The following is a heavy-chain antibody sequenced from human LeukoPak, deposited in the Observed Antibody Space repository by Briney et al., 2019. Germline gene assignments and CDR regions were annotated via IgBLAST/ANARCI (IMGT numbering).Heavy chain of an antibody. CDR1: GYTFTSYD. CDR2: MNPNSGNT. D-gene: IGHD3-3*01. Sequence: ASVKVSCKASGYTFTSYDINWVRQATGQGLEWMGWMNPNSGNTGYAQKFQGRVTMTRNTSISTAYMELSSLRSEHTAVYYCARVSTYFGVVTDFDYWGQGTLVTVSS. V-gene: IGHV1-8*01. J-gene: IGHJ4*02. CDR3: ARVSTYFGVVTDFDY.